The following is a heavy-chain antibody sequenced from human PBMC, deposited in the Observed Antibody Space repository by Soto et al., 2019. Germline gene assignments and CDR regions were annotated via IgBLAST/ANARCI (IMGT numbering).Heavy chain of an antibody. V-gene: IGHV1-69*12. CDR2: IIPIFGTA. CDR3: ARDRGYYDSSGYNFDY. CDR1: GGTFSSYA. J-gene: IGHJ4*02. Sequence: QVQLVQSGAEVKKPGSSVKVSCKASGGTFSSYAISWVRQAPGQGLEWMGGIIPIFGTANYAQKFQGRVTITADEPTSTAYMELSSLRSEDTAVYYCARDRGYYDSSGYNFDYWGQGTLVTVSS. D-gene: IGHD3-22*01.